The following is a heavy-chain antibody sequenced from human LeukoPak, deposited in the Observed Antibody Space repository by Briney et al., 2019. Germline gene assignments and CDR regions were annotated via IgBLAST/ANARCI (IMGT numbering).Heavy chain of an antibody. CDR2: INAGNGNT. D-gene: IGHD3-22*01. CDR1: GYTFTSYA. Sequence: GASVKVSCKASGYTFTSYAMHWVRQAPGQRLEWMGWINAGNGNTKYSQKFQGRVTITRDTSASTAYMELSSLRSEDTAVYYCAGNRDRRCYSPQNWGPGTLVTVSS. V-gene: IGHV1-3*01. J-gene: IGHJ4*02. CDR3: AGNRDRRCYSPQN.